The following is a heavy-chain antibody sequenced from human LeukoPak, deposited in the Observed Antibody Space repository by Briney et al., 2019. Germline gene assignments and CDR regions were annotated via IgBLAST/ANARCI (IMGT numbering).Heavy chain of an antibody. CDR1: GFTFSNAW. CDR3: AFYYYGTRRLDP. CDR2: IKSKTDGGTT. J-gene: IGHJ5*02. D-gene: IGHD3-10*01. V-gene: IGHV3-15*01. Sequence: GGSLRLSCAAFGFTFSNAWMSWVRQAPGKGLEWVGRIKSKTDGGTTDYAAPVKGRFTISRGDSKNTLYLQMNSLKTEDTAVYYCAFYYYGTRRLDPWGQGTLVTVSS.